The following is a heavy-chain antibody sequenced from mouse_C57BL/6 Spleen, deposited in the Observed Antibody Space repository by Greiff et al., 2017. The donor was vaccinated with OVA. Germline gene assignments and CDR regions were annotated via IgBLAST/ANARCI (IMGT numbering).Heavy chain of an antibody. J-gene: IGHJ2*01. CDR2: IWWDDDK. D-gene: IGHD1-1*01. CDR3: ARIAPDYGSSQSLYFDY. Sequence: QVTLKESGPGILQPSQTLSLTCSFSGFSLSTFGMGVGWIRQPSGKGLEWLAHIWWDDDKYYNPALKSRLTISKDTSKNQVFLKIANVDTADTATYYCARIAPDYGSSQSLYFDYWGQGTTLTVSS. V-gene: IGHV8-8*01. CDR1: GFSLSTFGMG.